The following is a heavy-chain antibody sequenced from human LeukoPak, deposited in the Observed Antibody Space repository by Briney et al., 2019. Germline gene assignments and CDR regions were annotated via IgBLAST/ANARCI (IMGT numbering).Heavy chain of an antibody. CDR2: IYYSGST. V-gene: IGHV4-59*01. D-gene: IGHD6-19*01. J-gene: IGHJ3*02. Sequence: SETLSLTCTVSGGSISSYYWSWIRQPPGKGLEWIGYIYYSGSTNYNPSLKSRVTISVDTSKNQFSLKLSSVTAADTAVYYCARAVERAGYSSGWLDAFDIWGQGTMVTVSS. CDR1: GGSISSYY. CDR3: ARAVERAGYSSGWLDAFDI.